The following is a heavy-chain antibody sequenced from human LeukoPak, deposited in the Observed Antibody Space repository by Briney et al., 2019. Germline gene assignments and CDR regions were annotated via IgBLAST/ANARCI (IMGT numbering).Heavy chain of an antibody. D-gene: IGHD2-8*01. Sequence: GGSLRLSCATSGFPFSTYSMHWVRQAPGKGLEWVAVLSSDGSNENYADSVKGRFTVSRDNSKGTLSLQMNTLRLEDTAVYYCAREKYRTPTDCLHGRFYFEYWGQGALVTVSS. CDR1: GFPFSTYS. J-gene: IGHJ4*02. V-gene: IGHV3-30*04. CDR3: AREKYRTPTDCLHGRFYFEY. CDR2: LSSDGSNE.